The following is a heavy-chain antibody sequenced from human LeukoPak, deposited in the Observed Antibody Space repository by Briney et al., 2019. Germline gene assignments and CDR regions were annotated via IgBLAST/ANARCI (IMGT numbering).Heavy chain of an antibody. CDR1: GGSFNNYA. J-gene: IGHJ5*02. D-gene: IGHD3-3*01. CDR3: ARGYYDFWSGSNNWFDP. Sequence: GASVKVSCKASGGSFNNYAISWVRQAPGQGLEWMGRIIPIFGIANSAQKFQGRVTITADKSTNTAYMELSSLRSEDTAVYYCARGYYDFWSGSNNWFDPWGQGTLVTVSS. V-gene: IGHV1-69*04. CDR2: IIPIFGIA.